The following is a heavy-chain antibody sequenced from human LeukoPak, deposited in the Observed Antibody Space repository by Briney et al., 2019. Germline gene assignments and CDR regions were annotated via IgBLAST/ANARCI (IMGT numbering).Heavy chain of an antibody. CDR2: IDSSGGST. CDR1: GFTFSSYA. V-gene: IGHV3-23*01. CDR3: ARDHGETFDY. Sequence: GGSLRLSCAASGFTFSSYAMSWVRQAPGKGLEWVSSIDSSGGSTFYPDSVRGRFTISRDNSKNTLYLQMNSLRAEDTAVYYCARDHGETFDYWGQGTLVTVSS. D-gene: IGHD7-27*01. J-gene: IGHJ4*02.